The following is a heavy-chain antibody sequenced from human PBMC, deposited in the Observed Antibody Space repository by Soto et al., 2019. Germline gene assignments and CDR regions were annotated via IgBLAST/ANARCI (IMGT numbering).Heavy chain of an antibody. CDR3: AKDLVGSNADYYDY. D-gene: IGHD2-15*01. CDR1: GFTFSSYA. CDR2: ISGSGGST. J-gene: IGHJ4*02. Sequence: GGSLRLSCAASGFTFSSYAMSWVRQAPGKGLEWVSAISGSGGSTYYADSVKGRFTISRDNSKNTLYLQMNSLRAEDAAVYYCAKDLVGSNADYYDYWGQGTLVTVSS. V-gene: IGHV3-23*01.